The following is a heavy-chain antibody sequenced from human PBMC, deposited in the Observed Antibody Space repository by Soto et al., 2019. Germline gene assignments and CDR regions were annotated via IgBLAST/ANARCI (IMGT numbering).Heavy chain of an antibody. V-gene: IGHV3-23*01. CDR2: ISGSGGST. CDR1: GFTFSNYA. CDR3: AKRKAASSGEMDY. J-gene: IGHJ4*02. Sequence: GGSLRLSCAASGFTFSNYAMTWVRQAPGKGLEWVSAISGSGGSTHYADSVKGRFTISRDNSKHTLYLQMNSLRAEDTAVYYCAKRKAASSGEMDYWGQGTLVTVSS. D-gene: IGHD6-25*01.